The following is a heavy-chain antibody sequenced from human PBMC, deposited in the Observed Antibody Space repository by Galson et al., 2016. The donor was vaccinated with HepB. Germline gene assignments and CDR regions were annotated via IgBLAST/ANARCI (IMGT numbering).Heavy chain of an antibody. CDR3: ARPTSSGYGDAFDV. CDR2: VYHSGHT. V-gene: IGHV4-59*01. D-gene: IGHD5-12*01. Sequence: ETLSLTCTVSGGSLNDYYWSWLRQPPGKGLQWIGYVYHSGHTKYNPSLKSRVTMSVDPSKSQFTLKMTSVTAADTAVYYCARPTSSGYGDAFDVWGQGTVVTVPS. J-gene: IGHJ3*01. CDR1: GGSLNDYY.